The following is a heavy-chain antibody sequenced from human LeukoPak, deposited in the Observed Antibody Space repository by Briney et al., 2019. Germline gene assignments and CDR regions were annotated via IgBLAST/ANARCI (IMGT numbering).Heavy chain of an antibody. V-gene: IGHV3-21*01. J-gene: IGHJ1*01. CDR2: ISSSSSYI. CDR3: ATPAAGPGAEYSLY. CDR1: GFTFSSYS. D-gene: IGHD6-13*01. Sequence: GGSLRLSCAASGFTFSSYSMNWVRQAPGKGLEWVSSISSSSSYIYYADSVKGRFTISRDNAKNSLYLQMNSLRAEDTAVYYCATPAAGPGAEYSLYWGQGTLVIVSS.